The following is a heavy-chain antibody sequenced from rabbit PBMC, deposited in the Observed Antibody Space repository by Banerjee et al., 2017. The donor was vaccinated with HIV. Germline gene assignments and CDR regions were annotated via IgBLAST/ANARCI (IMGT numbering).Heavy chain of an antibody. J-gene: IGHJ5*01. V-gene: IGHV1S40*01. D-gene: IGHD8-1*01. CDR1: GFSFSSSYW. CDR3: ARDSSYVGANWLDL. CDR2: IVAGDGST. Sequence: QSLEESGGDLVKPGASLTLTCTASGFSFSSSYWICWVRQAPGKGLEWIACIVAGDGSTYYASWAKGRFTISKTSSTTVTLQMTSPTVADTATYFCARDSSYVGANWLDLWGPGTLVTVS.